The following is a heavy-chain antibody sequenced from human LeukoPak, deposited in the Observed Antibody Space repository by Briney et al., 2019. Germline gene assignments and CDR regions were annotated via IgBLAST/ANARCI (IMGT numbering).Heavy chain of an antibody. D-gene: IGHD3-3*01. V-gene: IGHV4-30-4*08. CDR1: GGSISSGDYY. Sequence: SETLSLTCTVSGGSISSGDYYWSWIRQPPGKGLEWIGYIYYSGSTYYNPSLESRVTISVDTSKNQFSLKLSSVTAADTAVYYCARAGEDFWSGYYPDYWGQGTLVTVSS. J-gene: IGHJ4*02. CDR3: ARAGEDFWSGYYPDY. CDR2: IYYSGST.